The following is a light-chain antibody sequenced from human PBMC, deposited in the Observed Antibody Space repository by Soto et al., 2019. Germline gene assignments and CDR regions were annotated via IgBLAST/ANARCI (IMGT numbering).Light chain of an antibody. V-gene: IGLV2-14*01. CDR2: EVS. CDR1: SSDVGGYNY. Sequence: QSVLPHPASVSWSPGHSITISCTGTSSDVGGYNYVSWYQQQSGKAPKLMIHEVSNRPSGVSNRFSGSKSGNTASLTISGLQAEEEADYYCSSYTSSRDYVFGIGTKVTVL. J-gene: IGLJ1*01. CDR3: SSYTSSRDYV.